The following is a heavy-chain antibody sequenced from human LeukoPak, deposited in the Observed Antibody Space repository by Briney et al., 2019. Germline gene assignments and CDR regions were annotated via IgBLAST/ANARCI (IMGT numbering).Heavy chain of an antibody. Sequence: ASVKVSRKASGYTFTIYDINWVRQAAGQGLEWMGWMNPDSGNTDFAQKFQGRVTMTGNTSISTAYMELSSLTSEDTAVYYCAVHLPGDYLDPWGQGTLVTVSS. V-gene: IGHV1-8*01. CDR1: GYTFTIYD. CDR2: MNPDSGNT. J-gene: IGHJ5*02. CDR3: AVHLPGDYLDP. D-gene: IGHD4-17*01.